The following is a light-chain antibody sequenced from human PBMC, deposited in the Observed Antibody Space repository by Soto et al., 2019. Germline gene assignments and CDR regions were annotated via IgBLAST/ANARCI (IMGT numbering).Light chain of an antibody. J-gene: IGLJ2*01. CDR1: SSNIGAGYD. Sequence: QPVLTQPPSVSGAPGQKVTISCTGTSSNIGAGYDVHWYQQLPGTAPKLLIYANRNRPSGVPDRFSGSKSGTSASLAITGLQAEDEADYYCQSYDSSLSGSVFAGGTKVTVL. V-gene: IGLV1-40*01. CDR3: QSYDSSLSGSV. CDR2: ANR.